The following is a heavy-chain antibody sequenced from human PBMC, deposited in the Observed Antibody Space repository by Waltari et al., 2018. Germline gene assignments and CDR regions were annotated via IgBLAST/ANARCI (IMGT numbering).Heavy chain of an antibody. CDR3: TVIAGDFDI. J-gene: IGHJ3*02. D-gene: IGHD2-21*01. CDR1: GYIFINYF. CDR2: INCRNGGT. Sequence: QVNLVQSGADVRKPGASVTVSCKASGYIFINYFIHWVRQAPGQGLEWIGRINCRNGGTDYARKLQGRGTLTRDTSISTAYMELSGLTLDDTAIYYCTVIAGDFDIWGPGTMVTASS. V-gene: IGHV1-2*06.